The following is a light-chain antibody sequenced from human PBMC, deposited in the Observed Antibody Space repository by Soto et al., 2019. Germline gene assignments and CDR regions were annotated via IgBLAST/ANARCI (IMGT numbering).Light chain of an antibody. CDR2: SYN. Sequence: QSVLTQPPSTSGTPGQRVTISCSGSSSNIGSESVNWYQQLPGTAPKLLIYSYNQRPSGVPDRFSGSKSGTSASLAISGLQSEDEADYTCAAWDYSLNGYVFGLGTRSPS. V-gene: IGLV1-44*01. J-gene: IGLJ1*01. CDR3: AAWDYSLNGYV. CDR1: SSNIGSES.